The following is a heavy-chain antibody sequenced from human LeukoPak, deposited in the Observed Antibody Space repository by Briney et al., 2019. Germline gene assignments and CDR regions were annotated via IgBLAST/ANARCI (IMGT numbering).Heavy chain of an antibody. Sequence: SETLSLTCAVYGGSFSGYYWSCIRQRPGKGREWIGEINHSGSTNYNPSLKSRVTISVDTSKNQFSLKLSSVTAADTAVYFCARGPYSYDSSGAFDIWGQGTMVTVSS. J-gene: IGHJ3*02. CDR1: GGSFSGYY. D-gene: IGHD3-22*01. CDR2: INHSGST. V-gene: IGHV4-34*01. CDR3: ARGPYSYDSSGAFDI.